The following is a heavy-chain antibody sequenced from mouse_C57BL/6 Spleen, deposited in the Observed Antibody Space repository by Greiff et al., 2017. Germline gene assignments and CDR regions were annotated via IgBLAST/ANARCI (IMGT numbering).Heavy chain of an antibody. CDR2: ISYSGST. CDR3: ARGSNYFDY. CDR1: GYSITSGYD. J-gene: IGHJ2*01. V-gene: IGHV3-1*01. Sequence: EVQLQQSGPGMVKPSQSLSLTCTVSGYSITSGYDWHWIRPFPGNKLEWRGYISYSGSTNYNPSLKSRIPITPDTSKNHFLLKLNSVTTEDTATYYCARGSNYFDYWGQGTTLTVSS.